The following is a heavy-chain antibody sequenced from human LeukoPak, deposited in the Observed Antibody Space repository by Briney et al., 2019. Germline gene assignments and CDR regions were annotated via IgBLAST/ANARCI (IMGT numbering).Heavy chain of an antibody. V-gene: IGHV3-53*01. CDR3: ARDLGGYNPFDY. CDR2: IYSGGGT. D-gene: IGHD5-24*01. CDR1: GFTVSSNY. Sequence: GGSLRLSCAASGFTVSSNYMGWVRQAPGKGLEWVSVIYSGGGTRYADSVKGRFTISRDNSNNTLYLQMNSLRAEDTAVYYCARDLGGYNPFDYWGQGTLVTVSS. J-gene: IGHJ4*02.